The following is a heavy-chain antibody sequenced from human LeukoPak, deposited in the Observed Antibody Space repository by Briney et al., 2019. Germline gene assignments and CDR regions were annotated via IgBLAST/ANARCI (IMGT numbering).Heavy chain of an antibody. CDR2: IYYSGST. CDR3: ARVTSRPGAYGDHFDY. CDR1: GGSVNSGDSF. V-gene: IGHV4-61*08. Sequence: PSDTLSLTCTVSGGSVNSGDSFWSWIRQPPGKGLEWIGNIYYSGSTNYNPSLQSRVTVSIDTSKNQFSLKLSSVTAADTAVYYCARVTSRPGAYGDHFDYWGQGTLVTVSS. D-gene: IGHD4-17*01. J-gene: IGHJ4*02.